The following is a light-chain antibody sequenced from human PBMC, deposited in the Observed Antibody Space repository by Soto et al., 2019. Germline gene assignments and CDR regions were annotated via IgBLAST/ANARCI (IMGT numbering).Light chain of an antibody. CDR1: QSVSSTY. V-gene: IGKV3-20*01. Sequence: EIVLTQSPGTLSLSPGERATLSCRASQSVSSTYLAWYQQKPGLAPRLIIYGTSSRATGIPDRFSGSGSGTDFTLTISRLEPEDLAVYYCQQYGSAPWTFGQGTKVEIK. CDR2: GTS. CDR3: QQYGSAPWT. J-gene: IGKJ1*01.